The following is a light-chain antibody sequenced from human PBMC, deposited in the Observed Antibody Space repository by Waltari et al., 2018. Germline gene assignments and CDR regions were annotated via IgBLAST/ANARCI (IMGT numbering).Light chain of an antibody. CDR2: RNN. V-gene: IGLV1-47*01. Sequence: QSVLTQPPSASGTPGQRVTLPCSGSSSNLGSNYVSWYQQLPATTPKLLIYRNNQRPSGVPDRFSGSKSGTSASLAISGLRSEDEADYYCAAWDDSLSGVVFGGGTKLTVL. CDR3: AAWDDSLSGVV. J-gene: IGLJ2*01. CDR1: SSNLGSNY.